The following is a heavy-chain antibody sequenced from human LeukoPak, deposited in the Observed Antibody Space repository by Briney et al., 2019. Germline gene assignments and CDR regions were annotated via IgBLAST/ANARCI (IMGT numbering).Heavy chain of an antibody. D-gene: IGHD3-22*01. Sequence: VASVKVSCKASGYTFTGYYMHWVRQAPGQGLEWMGWINPNNGGTNYAQKFQGRVTMTRDTSISTAYMELGRLRSDDTAVYYCARSNLRGYDSSGYDAFDIWGQGTMVTVSS. CDR2: INPNNGGT. V-gene: IGHV1-2*02. CDR3: ARSNLRGYDSSGYDAFDI. CDR1: GYTFTGYY. J-gene: IGHJ3*02.